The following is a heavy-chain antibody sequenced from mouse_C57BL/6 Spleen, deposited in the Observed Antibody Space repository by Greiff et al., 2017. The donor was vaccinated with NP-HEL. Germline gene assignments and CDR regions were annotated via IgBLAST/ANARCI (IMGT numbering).Heavy chain of an antibody. D-gene: IGHD1-1*01. CDR1: GYAFSSSG. J-gene: IGHJ2*01. V-gene: IGHV1-82*01. Sequence: QVQLQQSGPERGKSGASVKISCKASGYAFSSSGMKWVKQRRGKGGEGRGGGPPGEGDTNYNGKFKGKATLTADKSSSTAYMQLSSLTSEDSAVYFCARALYYYGSSQYYFDYWGQGTTLTVSS. CDR2: GPPGEGDT. CDR3: ARALYYYGSSQYYFDY.